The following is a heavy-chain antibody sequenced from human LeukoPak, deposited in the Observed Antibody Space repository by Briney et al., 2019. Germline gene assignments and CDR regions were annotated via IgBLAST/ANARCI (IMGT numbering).Heavy chain of an antibody. CDR2: TYYRSKWYI. Sequence: SQTLSLTCAISGDSVSRNTVGWNWIRQSPSRGLEWLGRTYYRSKWYIDYALSLRSRITINPDTSKNQFILHLNSVTPEDTAIYYCARDVRYNNNWNGAGNPFDPWGQGTLVIVSS. CDR1: GDSVSRNTVG. D-gene: IGHD1-1*01. J-gene: IGHJ5*02. CDR3: ARDVRYNNNWNGAGNPFDP. V-gene: IGHV6-1*01.